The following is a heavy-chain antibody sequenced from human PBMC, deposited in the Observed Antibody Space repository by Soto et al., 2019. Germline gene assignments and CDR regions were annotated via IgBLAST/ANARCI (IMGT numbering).Heavy chain of an antibody. V-gene: IGHV3-48*02. J-gene: IGHJ5*02. CDR3: ARQAQGILWFGELQFDP. D-gene: IGHD3-10*01. Sequence: GGSLRLSCAASGFTFSSYSMNWVRQAPGKGLEWVSYISSSSSTIYYADSVKGRFTISRDNAKNSLYLQMNSLRDEDTAVYYCARQAQGILWFGELQFDPWGQGTLVTVSS. CDR2: ISSSSSTI. CDR1: GFTFSSYS.